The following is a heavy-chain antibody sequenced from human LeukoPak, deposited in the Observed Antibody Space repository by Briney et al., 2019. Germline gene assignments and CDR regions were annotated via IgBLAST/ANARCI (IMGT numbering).Heavy chain of an antibody. V-gene: IGHV3-74*01. CDR2: INPGGSSI. D-gene: IGHD1-14*01. CDR1: GFTFSSYA. Sequence: PGGSLRLSCAASGFTFSSYAVSWVRQAPGKGLVWVARINPGGSSITYADSVKGRFTISRDNAKNTLYLQMDSLRAEDTGVYYCARSNQADDYWGQGTLVTVSS. J-gene: IGHJ4*02. CDR3: ARSNQADDY.